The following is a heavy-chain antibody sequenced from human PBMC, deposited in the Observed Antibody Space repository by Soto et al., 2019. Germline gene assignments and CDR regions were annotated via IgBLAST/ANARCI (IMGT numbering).Heavy chain of an antibody. V-gene: IGHV1-46*01. J-gene: IGHJ5*02. CDR3: ARGNIAARRIWFDP. CDR1: GYPFTSYY. CDR2: INPSGGST. Sequence: GDSVQVSCKASGYPFTSYYMHWVRQALGQGLEWMGIINPSGGSTSYAQKCQGRVTMTRDTSTSTVYMELSSLRSEDTAVYYCARGNIAARRIWFDPWGQGTLVTGSS. D-gene: IGHD6-6*01.